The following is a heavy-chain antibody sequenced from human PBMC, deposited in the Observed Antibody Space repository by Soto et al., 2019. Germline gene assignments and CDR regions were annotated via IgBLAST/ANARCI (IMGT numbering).Heavy chain of an antibody. V-gene: IGHV3-23*01. CDR3: AKDPGTTMIVVNYFDY. D-gene: IGHD3-22*01. CDR2: ISGSGGST. CDR1: GFTFSSYA. J-gene: IGHJ4*02. Sequence: GGSLRLSCAASGFTFSSYAMSWVRQAPGKGLEWVSAISGSGGSTYYADSVKGRFTISRDNSKNTLYLQMNSLRAEDTAVYYCAKDPGTTMIVVNYFDYWGQGTLVTVSS.